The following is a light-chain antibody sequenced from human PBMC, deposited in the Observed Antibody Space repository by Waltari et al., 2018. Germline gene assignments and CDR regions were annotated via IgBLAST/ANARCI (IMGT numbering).Light chain of an antibody. V-gene: IGLV1-47*01. J-gene: IGLJ2*01. CDR2: RNN. Sequence: QPVLTQPPSASGTPGQRVTISCSGSSSNIGRNSVYWYQQLPGTAPKLHIYRNNQRPSGVPDRFSGSKSGTSASLAISGLRSEDEADYYCAPWDDSLSVYVVFGGGTKLTVL. CDR1: SSNIGRNS. CDR3: APWDDSLSVYVV.